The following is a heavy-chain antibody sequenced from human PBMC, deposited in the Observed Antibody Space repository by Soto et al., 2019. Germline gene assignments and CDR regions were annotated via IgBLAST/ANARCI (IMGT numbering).Heavy chain of an antibody. CDR2: IYYSGST. V-gene: IGHV4-30-4*01. CDR3: ARSITQNPYYYYGMDV. J-gene: IGHJ6*02. CDR1: GGSISSGDYY. D-gene: IGHD3-3*02. Sequence: PSETLSLTCTVSGGSISSGDYYWSWIRQPPGKGPEWIGYIYYSGSTYYNPSLKSRVTISVDTSKNQFSLKLSSVTAADTAVYYCARSITQNPYYYYGMDVWGQGTTVTVSS.